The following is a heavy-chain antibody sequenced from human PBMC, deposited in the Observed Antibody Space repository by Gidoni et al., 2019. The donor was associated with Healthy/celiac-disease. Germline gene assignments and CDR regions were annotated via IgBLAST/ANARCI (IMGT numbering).Heavy chain of an antibody. V-gene: IGHV4-39*01. J-gene: IGHJ4*02. CDR3: ARRSAMNDY. CDR2: IYYSGST. Sequence: QLQLQESGPGLVKPSETLSLTCTVSGGSISSSSYYWGWLRQPPGKGLEWSGSIYYSGSTYHNPSLKSRVTISVDTSKNQFSLKLSSVTAADTAVYYCARRSAMNDYWGQGTLVTVSS. CDR1: GGSISSSSYY.